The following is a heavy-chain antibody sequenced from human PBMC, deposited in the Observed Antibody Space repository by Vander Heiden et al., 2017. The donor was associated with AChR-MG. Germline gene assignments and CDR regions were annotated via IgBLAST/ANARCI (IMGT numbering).Heavy chain of an antibody. CDR3: ARVSGSDVLLWGTPAAGTTNWFDP. Sequence: QVQLVQSGTEVKQPGASVKVSCNASGYTFSDYGITWVRQAPGHGPEWMGWISAYNGKTNYAQKFQDRVIMTTHTSTTTAYMELRSLRSDDTAVYYCARVSGSDVLLWGTPAAGTTNWFDPWGQGTLVTVSS. CDR1: GYTFSDYG. V-gene: IGHV1-18*01. CDR2: ISAYNGKT. D-gene: IGHD6-13*01. J-gene: IGHJ5*02.